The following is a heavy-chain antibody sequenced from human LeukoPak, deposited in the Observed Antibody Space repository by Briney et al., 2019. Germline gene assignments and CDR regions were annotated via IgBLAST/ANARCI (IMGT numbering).Heavy chain of an antibody. CDR1: GGSFSGYY. CDR2: INHSGST. J-gene: IGHJ4*02. CDR3: ARTYYDYVWGSYRYYYFDY. Sequence: PSETLSLTCAVYGGSFSGYYWSWIRQPPGKGLEWIGEINHSGSTNYNPSLKSRVTISVDTSKNQFSLKLSSVTAADTAVYYCARTYYDYVWGSYRYYYFDYWGQGTLVTVSS. D-gene: IGHD3-16*02. V-gene: IGHV4-34*01.